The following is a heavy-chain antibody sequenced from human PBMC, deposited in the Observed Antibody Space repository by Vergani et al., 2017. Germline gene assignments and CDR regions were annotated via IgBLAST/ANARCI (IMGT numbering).Heavy chain of an antibody. J-gene: IGHJ4*02. D-gene: IGHD2-21*01. CDR1: ESSFISNE. Sequence: EVMLVQSGAEVKKPGESLKISCKYSESSFISNEIAWVRQMSGKGLQWVGNINTIDSKIAYSPSFQGQAIMSLDKSITTAYLQWRSLMASDTAIYYCTRHVPCGDGACLHFDHWCQGTQVTISS. CDR2: INTIDSKI. V-gene: IGHV5-51*01. CDR3: TRHVPCGDGACLHFDH.